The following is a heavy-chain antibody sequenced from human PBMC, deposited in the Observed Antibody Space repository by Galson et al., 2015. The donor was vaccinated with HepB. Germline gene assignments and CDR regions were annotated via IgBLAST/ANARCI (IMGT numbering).Heavy chain of an antibody. CDR3: ASSRDSPGNY. Sequence: SLRLSCAPSGFSFGSEWMAWVRQAPGKGLEWVANIRGDGSMTFYVGSVRGRFTISRDNAKNSVYLQMNSLRVEDTAVYYCASSRDSPGNYWGQGTLVTVSS. CDR2: IRGDGSMT. D-gene: IGHD3-10*01. CDR1: GFSFGSEW. J-gene: IGHJ4*02. V-gene: IGHV3-7*01.